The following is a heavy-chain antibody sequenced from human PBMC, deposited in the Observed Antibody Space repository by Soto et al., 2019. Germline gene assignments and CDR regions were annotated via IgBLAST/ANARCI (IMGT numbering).Heavy chain of an antibody. J-gene: IGHJ4*02. D-gene: IGHD6-13*01. CDR3: ARDLRYSSSWYFDH. CDR1: GFTFRSYE. V-gene: IGHV3-48*03. CDR2: ISSSGSTI. Sequence: GGSLRLSCAASGFTFRSYEMNWVRQAPGKGLEWVSSISSSGSTIYYAGSVKARCTISRENAKNSLYLQMNSLRAEDPAGYYCARDLRYSSSWYFDHWGQGTLVTVSS.